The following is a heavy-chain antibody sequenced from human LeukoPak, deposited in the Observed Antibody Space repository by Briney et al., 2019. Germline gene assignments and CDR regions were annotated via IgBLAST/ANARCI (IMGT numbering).Heavy chain of an antibody. D-gene: IGHD3-22*01. CDR1: GDSITNSTYY. Sequence: PSETLSLTCTVSGDSITNSTYYWGWVRQPPGKGLEWIGTFSYSRSTYYNKSLKSRVTISVDTSKNQFSLKLSSVTAADTAVYYCARNYYDSSERSYYFDYWGQGTLVTVSS. CDR3: ARNYYDSSERSYYFDY. V-gene: IGHV4-39*07. J-gene: IGHJ4*02. CDR2: FSYSRST.